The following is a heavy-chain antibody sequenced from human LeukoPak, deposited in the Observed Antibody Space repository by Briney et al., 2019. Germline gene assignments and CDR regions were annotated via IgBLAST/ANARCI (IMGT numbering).Heavy chain of an antibody. CDR2: INPNSGGT. D-gene: IGHD5-24*01. CDR3: ARXXVEMATNDAFDI. CDR1: GYTFTGYY. Sequence: VASVKVSCKASGYTFTGYYMHWVRQAPGQGLEWMGWINPNSGGTNYAQKFQGRVTMTRDTSISTAYMELSRLRSDDTAVYYCARXXVEMATNDAFDIWGQGTMVTVSS. J-gene: IGHJ3*02. V-gene: IGHV1-2*02.